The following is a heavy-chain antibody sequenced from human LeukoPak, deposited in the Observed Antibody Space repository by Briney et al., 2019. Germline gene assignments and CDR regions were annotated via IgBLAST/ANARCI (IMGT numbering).Heavy chain of an antibody. CDR2: LYNSGST. Sequence: SGTLSLTCTVSGXSIGTSYWSWIRQPPGKGLEWIGRLYNSGSTNYNPSLRSRVTISIDTSNNQFSLRMSSMTAADTAVYYCARESSALTYYFDYWGQGTLVTVSS. J-gene: IGHJ4*02. CDR3: ARESSALTYYFDY. CDR1: GXSIGTSY. V-gene: IGHV4-4*08.